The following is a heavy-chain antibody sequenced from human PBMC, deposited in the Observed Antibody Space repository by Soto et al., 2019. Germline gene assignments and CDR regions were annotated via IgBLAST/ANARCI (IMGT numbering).Heavy chain of an antibody. CDR1: GYTFTSYG. D-gene: IGHD4-4*01. V-gene: IGHV1-18*04. CDR3: AREGASLTVSYGMDD. Sequence: ASVKVSCKASGYTFTSYGISWVRQAPGQGLEWMGWISAYNGNTNYSQKLQGRVTMTTDTSTSTAYMELRSLTSDDTAVYYCAREGASLTVSYGMDDWGQGTTVTVSS. CDR2: ISAYNGNT. J-gene: IGHJ6*02.